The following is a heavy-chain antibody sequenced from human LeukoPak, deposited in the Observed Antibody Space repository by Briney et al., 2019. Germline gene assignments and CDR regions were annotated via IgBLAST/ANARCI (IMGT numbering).Heavy chain of an antibody. Sequence: PSETLSLTCAVYAGCFGGYYWSWIRQPPGKGLESIGEIKHSGSSNYNPSVKSLVTISVHTSNNQFSLKLSAVTAADTAVYYCARGSLGYSYGPDFWGQGTLVTVSS. CDR1: AGCFGGYY. D-gene: IGHD5-18*01. CDR2: IKHSGSS. J-gene: IGHJ4*02. V-gene: IGHV4-34*01. CDR3: ARGSLGYSYGPDF.